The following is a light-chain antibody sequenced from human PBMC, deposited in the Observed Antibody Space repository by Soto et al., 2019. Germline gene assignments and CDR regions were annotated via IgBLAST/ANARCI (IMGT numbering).Light chain of an antibody. CDR3: QHSYSTPFMST. J-gene: IGKJ2*01. Sequence: DIPMTQSPSSLSASVGDRVTITCRASQSISSYLNWYQQKPGKAPKLLIYAASSLQSGVPSRFGGSGSGTDFTLTISSLQPEDFATYDCQHSYSTPFMSTFGQGTKLEIK. CDR2: AAS. V-gene: IGKV1-39*01. CDR1: QSISSY.